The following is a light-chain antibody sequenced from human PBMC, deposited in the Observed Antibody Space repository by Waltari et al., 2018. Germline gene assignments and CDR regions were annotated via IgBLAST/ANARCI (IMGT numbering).Light chain of an antibody. CDR2: DSN. CDR3: GTWDDSLSAEV. J-gene: IGLJ1*01. Sequence: QSVLTQPPSVSAAPGQKVTISCSGGSSNVGINYVSWYQQLPGTAPKLLIYDSNKRPSGITDRFSGSQSGTSATLGITGLQTGDEADYYCGTWDDSLSAEVFGTGTKVTVL. CDR1: SSNVGINY. V-gene: IGLV1-51*01.